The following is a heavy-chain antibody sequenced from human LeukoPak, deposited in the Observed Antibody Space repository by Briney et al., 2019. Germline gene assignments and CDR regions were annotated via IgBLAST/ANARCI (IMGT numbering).Heavy chain of an antibody. V-gene: IGHV1-2*02. Sequence: ASVKVSCKASGYTFTNHPMHWVRQAPGQGLEWMEWINPNSGDTNYVQKFQGRGTMTRDPSISTAYMELSGLRADDTAVYYCARERYTAYGNFDYWGQGTQVTVSS. CDR2: INPNSGDT. J-gene: IGHJ4*02. CDR1: GYTFTNHP. D-gene: IGHD5-12*01. CDR3: ARERYTAYGNFDY.